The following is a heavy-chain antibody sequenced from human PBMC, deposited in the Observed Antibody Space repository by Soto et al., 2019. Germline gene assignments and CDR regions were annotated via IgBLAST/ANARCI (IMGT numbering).Heavy chain of an antibody. CDR3: ARDSLRKTTYIAVAGIDAFDI. CDR1: GFTFSDYY. CDR2: ISSSGSTI. D-gene: IGHD6-19*01. V-gene: IGHV3-11*01. Sequence: GGSLRLSCAASGFTFSDYYMSWIRQAPGKGLEWVSYISSSGSTIYYADSVKGRFTISRDNAKNSLYLQMNSLRAEDTAVYYCARDSLRKTTYIAVAGIDAFDIWGQGTMVTVSS. J-gene: IGHJ3*02.